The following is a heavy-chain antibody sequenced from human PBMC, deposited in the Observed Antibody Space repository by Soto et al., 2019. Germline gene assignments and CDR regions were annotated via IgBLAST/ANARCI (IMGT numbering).Heavy chain of an antibody. CDR2: IVVGSGNT. V-gene: IGHV1-58*01. D-gene: IGHD6-19*01. Sequence: RASVKVSCKASGFTFTSSAVQWVRQARGQRLEWIGWIVVGSGNTNYAQKFQERVTITRDMSTSTAYMELSSLRSEDTAVYYCAALAVAEAFDIWGQGTMVTVSS. J-gene: IGHJ3*02. CDR3: AALAVAEAFDI. CDR1: GFTFTSSA.